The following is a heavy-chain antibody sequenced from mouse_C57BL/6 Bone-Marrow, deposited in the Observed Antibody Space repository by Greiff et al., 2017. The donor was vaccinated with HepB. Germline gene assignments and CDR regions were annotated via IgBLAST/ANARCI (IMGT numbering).Heavy chain of an antibody. CDR2: IDPSDSYT. CDR3: ARSLYYYGSSYAMDY. D-gene: IGHD1-1*01. V-gene: IGHV1-69*01. J-gene: IGHJ4*01. CDR1: GYTFTSYW. Sequence: VQLQQSGAELVMPGASVKLSCKASGYTFTSYWMHWVKQRPGQGLEWIGEIDPSDSYTNYNQKFKGKSTLTVDKSSSTAYMQLSSLTSEDSAVYYYARSLYYYGSSYAMDYWGQGTSVTVSS.